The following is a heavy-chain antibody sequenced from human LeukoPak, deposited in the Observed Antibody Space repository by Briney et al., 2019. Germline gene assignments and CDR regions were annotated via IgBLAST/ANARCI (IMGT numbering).Heavy chain of an antibody. D-gene: IGHD5-12*01. CDR2: IIPIFGTA. J-gene: IGHJ4*02. Sequence: SVKVSYKASGGTFSSYAISWVRQAPGQGLEWMGGIIPIFGTANYAQKFQGRVTITADKSTSTAYMELSSLRSEDTAVYYCARGDIVATRAFDYWGQGTLVTVSS. CDR1: GGTFSSYA. V-gene: IGHV1-69*06. CDR3: ARGDIVATRAFDY.